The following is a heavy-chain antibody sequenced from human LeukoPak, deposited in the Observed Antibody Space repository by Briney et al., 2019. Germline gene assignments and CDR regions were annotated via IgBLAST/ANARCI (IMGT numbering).Heavy chain of an antibody. V-gene: IGHV3-48*03. Sequence: PGGSLRLSCAASGXTFSTYEMNWVRQAPGKGLEWISYISTSGTTIYYADSVKGRFTISRDNAKNSLYLQMNSLRADDTAVYYCARGKYCTDGVCYTTRYFQNWGQGTLVTVSS. CDR3: ARGKYCTDGVCYTTRYFQN. D-gene: IGHD2-8*01. CDR2: ISTSGTTI. J-gene: IGHJ1*01. CDR1: GXTFSTYE.